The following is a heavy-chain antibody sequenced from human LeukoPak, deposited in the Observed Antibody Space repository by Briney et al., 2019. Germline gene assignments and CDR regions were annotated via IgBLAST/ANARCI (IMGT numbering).Heavy chain of an antibody. CDR1: GFTFSNYY. D-gene: IGHD6-6*01. CDR2: LNPSGGGT. V-gene: IGHV1-46*01. CDR3: ASSIVARLDC. J-gene: IGHJ4*02. Sequence: ASVKVSCKESGFTFSNYYIHWVRQSPGQGLEWMGELNPSGGGTRYAQKFQGRVTMTRDMSANTVDMELSSLRSEDTATYYCASSIVARLDCWGQGTRVTVTS.